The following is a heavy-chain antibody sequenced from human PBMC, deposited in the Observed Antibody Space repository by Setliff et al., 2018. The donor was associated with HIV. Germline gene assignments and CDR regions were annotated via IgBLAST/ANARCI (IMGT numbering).Heavy chain of an antibody. CDR2: INPHSGDT. CDR1: GYTFTGYY. J-gene: IGHJ6*02. V-gene: IGHV1-2*02. CDR3: ARAPTLFGVEYYYYFGMDV. D-gene: IGHD3-3*01. Sequence: GASAKVSCKASGYTFTGYYMHWVRQAPGQGLEWMGWINPHSGDTNYAQKFQDRVTMTRDTSVNIAYMQLSRLRSDDTAVYYCARAPTLFGVEYYYYFGMDVWGQGTTVTVSS.